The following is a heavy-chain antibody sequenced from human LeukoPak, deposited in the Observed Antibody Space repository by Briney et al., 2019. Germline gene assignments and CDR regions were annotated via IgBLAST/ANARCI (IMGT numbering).Heavy chain of an antibody. J-gene: IGHJ4*02. D-gene: IGHD3-10*01. CDR1: GGSFSGYY. CDR2: INHSGST. V-gene: IGHV4-34*01. Sequence: SETLSLTCAVYGGSFSGYYWSWIRQPPGKGLEWIGEINHSGSTNYNPSLKSRVTISVDTSKNQFSLKLSSVTAADTAVYYCAREVSLWFGEPYYFDYWGQGTLVTVSS. CDR3: AREVSLWFGEPYYFDY.